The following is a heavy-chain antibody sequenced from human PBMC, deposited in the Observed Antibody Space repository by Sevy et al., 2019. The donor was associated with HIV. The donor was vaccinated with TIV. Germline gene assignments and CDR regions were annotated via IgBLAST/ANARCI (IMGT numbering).Heavy chain of an antibody. CDR2: ISGLSNYI. CDR1: GFTFSSYS. CDR3: ARAVPATDAFDI. D-gene: IGHD6-19*01. J-gene: IGHJ3*02. Sequence: GESLKISCAASGFTFSSYSMHWVRQAPGKGLEWVSSISGLSNYIYYADSMKGRFSISRDNAKNSLYPQMISLRAEDTAVFYCARAVPATDAFDIWGQGTLVTVSS. V-gene: IGHV3-21*01.